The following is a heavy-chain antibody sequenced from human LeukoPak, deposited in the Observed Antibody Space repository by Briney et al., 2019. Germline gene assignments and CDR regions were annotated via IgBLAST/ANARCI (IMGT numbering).Heavy chain of an antibody. J-gene: IGHJ4*02. CDR1: GGSISSSSYY. V-gene: IGHV4-39*01. Sequence: PSETLSLTCTVSGGSISSSSYYWGWIRQPPGKGLEWIGSIYYSGSTYYNPSLKSRVTIYVDTSKNQFSQTLSSVTAAHTAVYYCARGYSSGWYRGFDYGGQGTLVTVSS. CDR2: IYYSGST. CDR3: ARGYSSGWYRGFDY. D-gene: IGHD6-19*01.